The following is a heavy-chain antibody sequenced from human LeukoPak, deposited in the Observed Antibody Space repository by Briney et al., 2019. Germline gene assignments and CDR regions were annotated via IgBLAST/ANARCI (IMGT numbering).Heavy chain of an antibody. CDR2: IKHDGSEK. D-gene: IGHD1-26*01. CDR1: GFTFINYW. J-gene: IGHJ4*03. Sequence: GGSLRPSCEASGFTFINYWLSWVRQAPGKRLEWVATIKHDGSEKYYVDSGKGRFTITINNPKNSLYLQMNSLRAEDTAVYYCVRDKVSGSKEVPTFEHWGPGTLVTVFS. CDR3: VRDKVSGSKEVPTFEH. V-gene: IGHV3-7*01.